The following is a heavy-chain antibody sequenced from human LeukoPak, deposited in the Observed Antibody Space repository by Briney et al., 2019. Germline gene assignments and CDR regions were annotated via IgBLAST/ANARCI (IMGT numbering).Heavy chain of an antibody. CDR3: ARGGWFDP. J-gene: IGHJ5*02. CDR2: IYYSGST. Sequence: SETLSLTCTVSGGSISSYYWSWIRQPPGKRLEWIGYIYYSGSTNYNPSLKSRVTISVDTSKNQFSLKLSSVTAADTAVYYCARGGWFDPWGQGTLVTVSS. V-gene: IGHV4-59*01. CDR1: GGSISSYY.